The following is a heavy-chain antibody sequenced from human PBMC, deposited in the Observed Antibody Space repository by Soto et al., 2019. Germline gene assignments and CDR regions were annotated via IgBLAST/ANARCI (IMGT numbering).Heavy chain of an antibody. CDR2: IRSKANSYAT. D-gene: IGHD6-19*01. J-gene: IGHJ6*03. Sequence: GGSLRLSCAASGFTFSSYAMSWVRQASGKGLEWVGRIRSKANSYATAYAASVKGRFTISRDDSKNTAYLQMDSLKTEDTAVYYCTRQRAVAGTFYYYYMDVWGKGTTVTVSS. CDR3: TRQRAVAGTFYYYYMDV. V-gene: IGHV3-73*01. CDR1: GFTFSSYA.